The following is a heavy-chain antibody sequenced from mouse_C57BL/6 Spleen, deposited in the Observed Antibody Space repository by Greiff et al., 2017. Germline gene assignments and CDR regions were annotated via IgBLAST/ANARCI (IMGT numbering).Heavy chain of an antibody. CDR1: GYTFTSYG. CDR3: TRDGNQFAY. D-gene: IGHD1-1*01. Sequence: VQLQQSGAELARPGASVKLSCKASGYTFTSYGISWVKQTPVHGLEWIGAIDPETGGTAYNQKFKGKAILTADKSSSTAYMELRSLTSEDSAVYYCTRDGNQFAYWGQGTLVTVSA. V-gene: IGHV1-15*01. CDR2: IDPETGGT. J-gene: IGHJ3*01.